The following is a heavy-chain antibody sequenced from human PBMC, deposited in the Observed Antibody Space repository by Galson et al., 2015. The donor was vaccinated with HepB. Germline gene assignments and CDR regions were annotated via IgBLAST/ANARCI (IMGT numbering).Heavy chain of an antibody. D-gene: IGHD6-13*01. J-gene: IGHJ4*02. CDR3: ARAEGSRGY. V-gene: IGHV1-3*01. CDR1: GFPFRSYA. Sequence: SVKVSCKASGFPFRSYALHWVRQAPGQRLEWVGSISAGSEDTQFSQNFQGRATITRDTSTRTVYLELSGLRSEDTAVYYCARAEGSRGYWGQG. CDR2: ISAGSEDT.